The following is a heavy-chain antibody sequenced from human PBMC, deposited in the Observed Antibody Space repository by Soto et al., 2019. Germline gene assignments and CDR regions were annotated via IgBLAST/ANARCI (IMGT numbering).Heavy chain of an antibody. Sequence: GSLRPAGAASGCTVSINYMSWVRQAPGKGLEWVSVIYSGGSTYYADSVKGRFTISRDNSKNTLYLQTKSLRAEDTAVYYCASPSYYYDSSGLTAFDIWGQGTMVTV. J-gene: IGHJ3*02. CDR1: GCTVSINY. CDR2: IYSGGST. CDR3: ASPSYYYDSSGLTAFDI. D-gene: IGHD3-22*01. V-gene: IGHV3-53*01.